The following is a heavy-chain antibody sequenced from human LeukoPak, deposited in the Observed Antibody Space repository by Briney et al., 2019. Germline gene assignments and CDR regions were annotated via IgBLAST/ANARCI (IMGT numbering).Heavy chain of an antibody. D-gene: IGHD3-10*01. V-gene: IGHV4-59*01. CDR1: GGSISSYY. CDR3: ARVGFRFLGAMVRGKRYYYYMDV. CDR2: IYYSGTT. Sequence: ASETLSLTCTVSGGSISSYYWSWIRQPPGKGLEWVGYIYYSGTTNYNPSLKSRVSISVDTSTNQFSLKLSSVTAADTAVYYCARVGFRFLGAMVRGKRYYYYMDVWGKGTTVTVSS. J-gene: IGHJ6*03.